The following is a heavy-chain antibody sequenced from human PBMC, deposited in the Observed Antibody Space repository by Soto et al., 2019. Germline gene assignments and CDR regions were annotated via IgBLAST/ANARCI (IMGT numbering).Heavy chain of an antibody. CDR3: AHGSLTPDY. CDR1: GFTFATYG. J-gene: IGHJ4*03. V-gene: IGHV3-23*01. CDR2: ISGSGGST. Sequence: GGSLRLSCAASGFTFATYGMSWVRQAPGKGLEWVSGISGSGGSTYYADSVKGRFTISRDNSKNTLYLQMNSLRSEDTAIYYCAHGSLTPDYWGQGTTVTVSS.